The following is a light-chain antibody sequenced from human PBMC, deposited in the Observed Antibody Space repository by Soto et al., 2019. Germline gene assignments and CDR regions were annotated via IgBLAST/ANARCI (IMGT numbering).Light chain of an antibody. CDR3: SSYTSSSTLV. J-gene: IGLJ2*01. Sequence: QSALTQPPSVSGSPGQSVTISCTGTSSDVGSYNRVSWYQQPPGTAPKLMIYEVSNRPSGVPDRFSGSKSGNTASLTISVLQAEDEADYYCSSYTSSSTLVFGGGTKVTVL. CDR2: EVS. CDR1: SSDVGSYNR. V-gene: IGLV2-18*02.